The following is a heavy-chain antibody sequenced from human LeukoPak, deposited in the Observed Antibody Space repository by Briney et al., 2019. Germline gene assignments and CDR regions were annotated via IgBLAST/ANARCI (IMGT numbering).Heavy chain of an antibody. J-gene: IGHJ4*02. Sequence: GESLKISCKGSGYSFTNYWIAWVRQMPGKGLEWMGIIYPGDSDTRYSPSFQGQVTISADKSISTAYLQWSSLEASGTAMYYCARRGYYDSSGYYNFDYWGQGTLVTVSS. CDR1: GYSFTNYW. D-gene: IGHD3-22*01. V-gene: IGHV5-51*01. CDR3: ARRGYYDSSGYYNFDY. CDR2: IYPGDSDT.